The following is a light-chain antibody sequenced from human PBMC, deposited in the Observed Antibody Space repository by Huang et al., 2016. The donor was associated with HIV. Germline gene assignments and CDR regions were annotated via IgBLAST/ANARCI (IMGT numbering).Light chain of an antibody. J-gene: IGKJ4*01. CDR3: QQRSSGVT. V-gene: IGKV3-11*01. Sequence: IVLTQSPATLSWYPGERVTLSCRASQSVGNYIAWYQQHPGQSPRLLISDTSNRATGTPVRFSGSGSWTDFLLTISNLESGDFALYYCQQRSSGVTFGGGTKVQVK. CDR2: DTS. CDR1: QSVGNY.